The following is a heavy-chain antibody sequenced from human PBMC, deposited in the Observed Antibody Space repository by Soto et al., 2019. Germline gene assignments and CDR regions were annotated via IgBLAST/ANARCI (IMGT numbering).Heavy chain of an antibody. CDR1: GYTFTSYA. CDR2: INAGNGNT. V-gene: IGHV1-3*01. D-gene: IGHD6-19*01. CDR3: ARDREYSSGLNWFDP. J-gene: IGHJ5*02. Sequence: QVQLVQSGAEVKKPGASVKVSCKASGYTFTSYAMHWVRQAPGQRLEWMGWINAGNGNTKYSQKFQGRVTITRDTSASTAYMELSSLRSEDTAVYYCARDREYSSGLNWFDPWGQGTLVTVSS.